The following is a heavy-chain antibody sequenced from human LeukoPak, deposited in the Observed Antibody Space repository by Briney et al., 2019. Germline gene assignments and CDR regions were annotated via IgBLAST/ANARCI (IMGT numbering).Heavy chain of an antibody. D-gene: IGHD6-13*01. CDR2: MSYDGTNE. CDR1: GFTSRSYG. V-gene: IGHV3-30*18. CDR3: AKDRTAAGIVDY. J-gene: IGHJ4*02. Sequence: QTGGSLRLSCAASGFTSRSYGIHWVRQAPGKGLEWVAVMSYDGTNEYYADSLKGRFTISRDNSKNTLYLQMNSLRAEDTAVYYCAKDRTAAGIVDYWGQGTLVTVSS.